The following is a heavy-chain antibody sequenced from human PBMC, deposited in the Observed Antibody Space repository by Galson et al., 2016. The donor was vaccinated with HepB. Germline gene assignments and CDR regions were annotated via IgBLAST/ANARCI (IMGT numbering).Heavy chain of an antibody. J-gene: IGHJ6*02. CDR2: IIPIFGTT. D-gene: IGHD3-9*01. CDR1: GGTFSSHA. CDR3: ARDSHYDILTGQYYGMDV. Sequence: SGGTFSSHAISWVRQAPGQGLEWMGGIIPIFGTTNYAQKFQGRVTITADESTSTAYMELSSLRSEDTAVYYCARDSHYDILTGQYYGMDVWGQGTTVTVSS. V-gene: IGHV1-69*01.